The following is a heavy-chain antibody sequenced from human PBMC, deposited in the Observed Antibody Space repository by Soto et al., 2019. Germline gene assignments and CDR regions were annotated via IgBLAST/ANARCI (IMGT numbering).Heavy chain of an antibody. CDR1: GGTFSNYA. Sequence: QVQLVQSGAEVRKPGSSVTVSCKASGGTFSNYAISWVRQAPGQGLEWMGGIIPIVGTGSYAQKFQGRVTITADDPTTTDYMELSSLRFEDTAVYYCARVVILVPTASTHYYYHMDVWGPGTTVTVSS. J-gene: IGHJ6*02. D-gene: IGHD2-2*01. CDR3: ARVVILVPTASTHYYYHMDV. CDR2: IIPIVGTG. V-gene: IGHV1-69*01.